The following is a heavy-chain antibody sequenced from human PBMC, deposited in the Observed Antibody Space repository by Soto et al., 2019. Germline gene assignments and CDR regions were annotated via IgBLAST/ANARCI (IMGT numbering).Heavy chain of an antibody. D-gene: IGHD2-15*01. CDR2: VIPIFGTP. J-gene: IGHJ6*02. CDR3: ARSQGGSSSLDIYYFYYYGMDV. CDR1: GGTFSTYA. V-gene: IGHV1-69*01. Sequence: QVQLVQSGAEVKKPGSSVKVSCKAPGGTFSTYAISWVRQAPGQGLEWMGGVIPIFGTPKYAQKFQGRVTITADESTSTGYMELRSLRSDDTAVYYCARSQGGSSSLDIYYFYYYGMDVWGQATTVTVSS.